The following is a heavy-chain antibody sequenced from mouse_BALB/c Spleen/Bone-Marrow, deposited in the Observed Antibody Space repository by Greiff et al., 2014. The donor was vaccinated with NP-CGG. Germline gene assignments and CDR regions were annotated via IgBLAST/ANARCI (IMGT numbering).Heavy chain of an antibody. V-gene: IGHV3-8*02. D-gene: IGHD3-1*01. CDR2: ISYSSST. Sequence: VQLKESGPSLVKSSQTLSLTCSVTGDSITSGYWNWIRKFPGNKLEYMGFISYSSSTYYNPSLKSRISITRDTSKNLYYLQLNSVTTEDSATYYCARSGSSGYHYYAMDYWGQGTSVTVSS. CDR3: ARSGSSGYHYYAMDY. CDR1: GDSITSGY. J-gene: IGHJ4*01.